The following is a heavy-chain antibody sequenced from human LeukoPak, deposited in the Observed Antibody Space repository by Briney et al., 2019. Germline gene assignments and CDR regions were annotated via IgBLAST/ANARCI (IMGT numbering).Heavy chain of an antibody. J-gene: IGHJ6*03. V-gene: IGHV4-61*01. Sequence: SETLSLTCTVSGGSLNGGSSTFYWSWIRQPPGKGLEWIGYIFHSGSTNYNPSLFSRVTMSVDTSKNQFSLKPSSVTASDTALYYCARMIVPPWYYYYYMDVWGKGTTVTVS. CDR3: ARMIVPPWYYYYYMDV. D-gene: IGHD2-8*01. CDR1: GGSLNGGSSTFY. CDR2: IFHSGST.